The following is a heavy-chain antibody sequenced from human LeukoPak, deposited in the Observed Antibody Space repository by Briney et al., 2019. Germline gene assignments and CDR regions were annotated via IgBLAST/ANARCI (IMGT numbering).Heavy chain of an antibody. J-gene: IGHJ4*02. CDR2: MYTSGST. CDR1: GGSISSYY. CDR3: ARDGQYGSGWVLDY. D-gene: IGHD3-10*01. V-gene: IGHV4-4*07. Sequence: KPSETLSLTCTVSGGSISSYYWSWIRQPAGKGLEWIGRMYTSGSTNYNPSLKSRVTMSVDTSKNQFSLRLSSVTAADTAVYYCARDGQYGSGWVLDYWGQGTLVTVSS.